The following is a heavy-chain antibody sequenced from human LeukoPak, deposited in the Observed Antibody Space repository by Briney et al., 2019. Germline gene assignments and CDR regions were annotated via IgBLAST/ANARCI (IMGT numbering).Heavy chain of an antibody. Sequence: PSETLSLTCTVSGYSISSGYYWGWIRQPPGKGLEWIGSIYHSGSTYYNPSLKSRVTISADTSKNQFSLKLSSVTAADTAVYYCARDLYSSSKNYYYYYYMDVWAKGPRSPSP. CDR1: GYSISSGYY. CDR2: IYHSGST. CDR3: ARDLYSSSKNYYYYYYMDV. J-gene: IGHJ6*03. V-gene: IGHV4-38-2*02. D-gene: IGHD6-13*01.